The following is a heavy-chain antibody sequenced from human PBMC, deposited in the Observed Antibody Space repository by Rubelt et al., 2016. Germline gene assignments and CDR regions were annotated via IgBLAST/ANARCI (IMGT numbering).Heavy chain of an antibody. V-gene: IGHV1-18*01. CDR1: GYTFTSYG. CDR3: ARDKEWLATRGFQNWFDP. CDR2: ISAYNGNT. Sequence: QVQLVQSGAEVKKPGASVKVSCKASGYTFTSYGISWVRQAPGQGLEWMGWISAYNGNTNYAQKLQCRVTRTPDTSTSTAYMGLRSLRSDDTAVYYCARDKEWLATRGFQNWFDPWGQGTLVTVSS. D-gene: IGHD6-19*01. J-gene: IGHJ5*02.